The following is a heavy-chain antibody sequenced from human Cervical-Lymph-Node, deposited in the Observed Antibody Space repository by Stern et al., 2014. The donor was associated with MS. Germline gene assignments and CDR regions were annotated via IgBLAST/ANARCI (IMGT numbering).Heavy chain of an antibody. CDR2: VSNSGTAI. D-gene: IGHD5-24*01. J-gene: IGHJ4*02. V-gene: IGHV3-48*02. CDR3: VRTWRENTFYS. CDR1: GFNLRDYS. Sequence: EVQLVESGGDLGQPGGSLRLSCAASGFNLRDYSMSWGRPVPGKGLEWFSSVSNSGTAIYYPDSVKGRFSISRDMARNSLYLQMNSLRDEDTAVYYCVRTWRENTFYSWGQGILVTVSS.